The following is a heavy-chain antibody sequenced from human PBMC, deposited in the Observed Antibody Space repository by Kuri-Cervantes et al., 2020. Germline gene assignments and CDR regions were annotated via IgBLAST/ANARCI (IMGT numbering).Heavy chain of an antibody. J-gene: IGHJ5*02. CDR1: GGSISSSSYY. D-gene: IGHD6-19*01. V-gene: IGHV4-39*07. CDR3: ARGRGWGFDP. CDR2: IYYSGST. Sequence: SETLSLTCTVSGGSISSSSYYWGWIRQPPGKGLEWIGSIYYSGSTYYNPSLKGRVTISVDTSRRQFSLKLRSLTAADTAVYYCARGRGWGFDPWGQGTLVTVSS.